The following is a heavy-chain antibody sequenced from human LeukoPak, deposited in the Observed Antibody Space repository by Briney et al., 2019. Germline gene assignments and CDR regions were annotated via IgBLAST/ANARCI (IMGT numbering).Heavy chain of an antibody. CDR2: ISGSGGST. J-gene: IGHJ4*02. Sequence: GGSLRLSCAASGFIFSNSAMNWVRQAPGKGLEWVSAISGSGGSTYYADSVKGRFTISRDNSKNTLYLQMNSLRAEDTAVYYCAKGGYSSGWPRAAVPRGDYWGQGTLVTVSS. CDR1: GFIFSNSA. V-gene: IGHV3-23*01. D-gene: IGHD6-19*01. CDR3: AKGGYSSGWPRAAVPRGDY.